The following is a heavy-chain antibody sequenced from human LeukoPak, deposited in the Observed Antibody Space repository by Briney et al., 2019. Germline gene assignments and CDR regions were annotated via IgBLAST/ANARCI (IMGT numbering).Heavy chain of an antibody. J-gene: IGHJ5*02. CDR2: LYTSGST. Sequence: PSETLSLTCTVAGGSISSYYWGWIREPAGKGLEWIGRLYTSGSTNYNPSLKSRVTISVDMSKNHFSLKLSSVAAADTAVYYCARCLRWFDPWGQGTLVTVSS. D-gene: IGHD5/OR15-5a*01. V-gene: IGHV4-4*07. CDR3: ARCLRWFDP. CDR1: GGSISSYY.